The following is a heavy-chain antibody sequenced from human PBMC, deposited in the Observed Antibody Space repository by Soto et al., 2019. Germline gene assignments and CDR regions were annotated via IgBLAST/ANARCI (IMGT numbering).Heavy chain of an antibody. V-gene: IGHV4-4*07. CDR1: GASLSGYY. Sequence: PSETLSLTCNVSGASLSGYYWSCIRQPPGKGLEWIGRIYATGSSDYNPSLKSRITISVDMSKKQFSLKLSSVTAADTAVYYCARDNMLAIVYGGMDVWGEGTTVTV. CDR3: ARDNMLAIVYGGMDV. J-gene: IGHJ6*02. D-gene: IGHD2-8*01. CDR2: IYATGSS.